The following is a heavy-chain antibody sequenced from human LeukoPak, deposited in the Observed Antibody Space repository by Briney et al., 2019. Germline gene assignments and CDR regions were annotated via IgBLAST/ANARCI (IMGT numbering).Heavy chain of an antibody. CDR1: GGTFSSYA. CDR3: ARGPNYYDSSGYYPNWFDP. V-gene: IGHV1-69*13. J-gene: IGHJ5*02. CDR2: IIPIFGTA. D-gene: IGHD3-22*01. Sequence: SVKVSCKASGGTFSSYAISWVRQAPGQGLEWMGGIIPIFGTANYAQKFQGRVTITADESTSTAYMELSSLRSEDTAVYYCARGPNYYDSSGYYPNWFDPWGQGTLVTVSS.